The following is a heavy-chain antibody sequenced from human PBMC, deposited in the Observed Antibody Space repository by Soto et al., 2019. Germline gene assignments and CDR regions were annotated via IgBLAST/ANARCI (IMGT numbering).Heavy chain of an antibody. Sequence: ASVKVSCKASGYTFTSYGISWVRQAPGQGLEWMGWISAYNGNTNYAQKLQGRVTMTTDTSTSTAYMELRSLRSDDTAVYYCARDPYDFWGGYYNEVGYYYGMDVWGQGTTVTVSS. D-gene: IGHD3-3*01. CDR2: ISAYNGNT. CDR1: GYTFTSYG. J-gene: IGHJ6*02. CDR3: ARDPYDFWGGYYNEVGYYYGMDV. V-gene: IGHV1-18*01.